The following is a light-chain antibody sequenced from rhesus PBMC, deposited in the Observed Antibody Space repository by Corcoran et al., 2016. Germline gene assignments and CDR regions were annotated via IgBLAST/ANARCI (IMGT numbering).Light chain of an antibody. V-gene: IGKV1-38*01. CDR1: QGISSY. CDR3: QQRNSYPRT. J-gene: IGKJ1*01. CDR2: DAA. Sequence: DIQLTQSPSSLSASVGDRVTITCRASQGISSYLAWYQQKPGKAPTLLIYDAANLQSGVPSRVSGSGSWTDFTLTISSLQPEDCAVYYCQQRNSYPRTFGQGTKVEIK.